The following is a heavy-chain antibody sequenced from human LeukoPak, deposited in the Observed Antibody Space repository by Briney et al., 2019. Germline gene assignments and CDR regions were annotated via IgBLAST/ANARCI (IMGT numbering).Heavy chain of an antibody. J-gene: IGHJ6*02. CDR3: SRQRSTSTYYFGLDV. CDR1: GDTVSSNTAA. D-gene: IGHD6-6*01. CDR2: TYYRSKWNT. V-gene: IGHV6-1*01. Sequence: HSQPLSLTCAISGDTVSSNTAAWNWIRQSPSRGLEWLGRTYYRSKWNTDYAASVQNRITINPDTSTNQFSLQLKSATPEDTAVYYCSRQRSTSTYYFGLDVWGQGTTVTVSS.